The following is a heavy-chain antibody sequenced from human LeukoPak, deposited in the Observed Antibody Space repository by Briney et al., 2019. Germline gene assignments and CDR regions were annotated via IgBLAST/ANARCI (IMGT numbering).Heavy chain of an antibody. D-gene: IGHD3-10*01. CDR2: ISYDESNK. CDR1: RFTFDDYA. J-gene: IGHJ6*02. V-gene: IGHV3-30-3*01. CDR3: ARDLGYASETNYGMDV. Sequence: GSLRLSCAASRFTFDDYAMHWVRQAPGKGLEWVAVISYDESNKYYADSVKGRFTISRDNSKNTLYLQMNSLRAEDTAVYYCARDLGYASETNYGMDVWGQGTTVTDFS.